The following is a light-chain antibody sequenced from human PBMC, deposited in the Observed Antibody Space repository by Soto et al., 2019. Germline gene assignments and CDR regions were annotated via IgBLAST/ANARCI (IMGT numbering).Light chain of an antibody. CDR2: GAS. CDR3: QQYSNWPPIT. CDR1: QSVRSD. Sequence: ERVMTQSPATLSVSPGERATLFCRASQSVRSDLAWYQHKAGQAPRLLIYGASTRATGIPARFSGSGSGTEFTLTISSLQSEDFAVYYCQQYSNWPPITFGQGTRLEIK. J-gene: IGKJ5*01. V-gene: IGKV3-15*01.